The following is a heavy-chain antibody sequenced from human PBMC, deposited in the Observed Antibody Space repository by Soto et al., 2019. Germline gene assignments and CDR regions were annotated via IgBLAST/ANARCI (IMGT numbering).Heavy chain of an antibody. D-gene: IGHD2-2*01. Sequence: SQTLSLTCAISGDSVSSNSAAWNWIRQSPSRGLEWLGRTYYRSKWYNDYAVSVKSRITINPDTSKNQFSLQLNSVTPEDTAVYYCARPVFLGYCSSTSCSSGFDPWGQGTLVTVSS. CDR1: GDSVSSNSAA. CDR2: TYYRSKWYN. J-gene: IGHJ5*02. CDR3: ARPVFLGYCSSTSCSSGFDP. V-gene: IGHV6-1*01.